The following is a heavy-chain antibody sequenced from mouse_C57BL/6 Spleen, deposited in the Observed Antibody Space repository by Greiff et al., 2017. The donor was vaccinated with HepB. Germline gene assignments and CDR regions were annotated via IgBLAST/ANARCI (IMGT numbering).Heavy chain of an antibody. D-gene: IGHD6-1*01. J-gene: IGHJ4*01. V-gene: IGHV6-3*01. CDR1: GFTFSNYW. Sequence: EVQLQQSGGGLVQPGGSLKLSCVASGFTFSNYWMNWVRQSPEKGLEWVAQIRLKSDNYATHYAGSVKGRFTISRDDSKSIVYLQMNNLRASFTGIYYCTSLFLVDYYAIAYSSQGTSVTVSS. CDR2: IRLKSDNYAT. CDR3: TSLFLVDYYAIAY.